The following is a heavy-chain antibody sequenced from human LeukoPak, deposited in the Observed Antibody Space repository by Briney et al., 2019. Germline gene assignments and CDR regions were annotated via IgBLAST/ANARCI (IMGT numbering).Heavy chain of an antibody. Sequence: GASVKVSCKASEDTFTRHYIHWVRQAPGQGLEWIGLINPNDNSIDYTQKLRGRVTVTRDRSTSTVYMELNSLRSDDTAVYYCARDLGYCTLTNCVRNWFGPWGQGTLVTVSS. D-gene: IGHD2-8*01. CDR1: EDTFTRHY. V-gene: IGHV1-46*04. J-gene: IGHJ5*02. CDR2: INPNDNSI. CDR3: ARDLGYCTLTNCVRNWFGP.